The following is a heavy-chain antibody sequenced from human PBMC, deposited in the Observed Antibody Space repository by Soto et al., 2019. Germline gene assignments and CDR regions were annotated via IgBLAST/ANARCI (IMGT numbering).Heavy chain of an antibody. Sequence: QVQLVESGGGVVHPGRSLRLSCVASGIDLENYGIHWVRQAPGEGLEWVAVISSDGTTKSYIDSVRGRFTISRDNSRSTVFLQMNSLRREDTAMCYCVKDGGGVRYNYNIRGDSWGQGTQVTVSS. CDR2: ISSDGTTK. J-gene: IGHJ4*02. V-gene: IGHV3-30*18. CDR3: VKDGGGVRYNYNIRGDS. D-gene: IGHD5-18*01. CDR1: GIDLENYG.